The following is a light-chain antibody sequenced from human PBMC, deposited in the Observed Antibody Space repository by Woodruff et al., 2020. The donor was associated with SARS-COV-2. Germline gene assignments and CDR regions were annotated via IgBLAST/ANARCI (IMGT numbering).Light chain of an antibody. CDR1: F. Sequence: FVSWYQHHPGKAPQLLIYDASKRPLGVPDRFSGSKSGDTASLTISGLQAEDEADYYCCSYTGSYSWVFGGGTKLT. CDR3: CSYTGSYSWV. V-gene: IGLV2-11*01. CDR2: DAS. J-gene: IGLJ3*02.